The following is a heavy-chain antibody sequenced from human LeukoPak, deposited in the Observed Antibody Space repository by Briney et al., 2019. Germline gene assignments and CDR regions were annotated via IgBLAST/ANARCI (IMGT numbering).Heavy chain of an antibody. Sequence: GGSLRLSCAASGFTFSSYGMHWVRQAPGKGLEWVAVIWYDGSNKYYADSVKGRFTISRDNSKNTLYLQMHSLRAEDTAVYYCARDGYGWESLDYWGQGALVTVSS. J-gene: IGHJ4*02. CDR1: GFTFSSYG. CDR3: ARDGYGWESLDY. V-gene: IGHV3-33*01. CDR2: IWYDGSNK. D-gene: IGHD2-2*03.